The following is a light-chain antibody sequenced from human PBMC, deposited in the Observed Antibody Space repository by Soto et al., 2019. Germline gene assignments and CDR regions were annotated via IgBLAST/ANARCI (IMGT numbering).Light chain of an antibody. V-gene: IGKV3-15*01. CDR2: GAS. CDR1: QSVSNY. J-gene: IGKJ1*01. CDR3: QQYNSWPLT. Sequence: EIVITQSPSTLSVSPGEGATLSCRASQSVSNYLAWYQQKPGQAPRLLIYGASTRATGIPARFSGSGSGTDFTLTISSLQSEDFVVYYCQQYNSWPLTFGQGTKVDIK.